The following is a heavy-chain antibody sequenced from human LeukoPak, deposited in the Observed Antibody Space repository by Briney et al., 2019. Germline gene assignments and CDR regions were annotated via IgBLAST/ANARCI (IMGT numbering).Heavy chain of an antibody. CDR2: ISAYNGNT. CDR3: ARDGESGSSGY. D-gene: IGHD1-26*01. V-gene: IGHV1-18*01. Sequence: ASVNVSCKASGYSFTSYGISWVRQAPGQGLEWMGWISAYNGNTNYAQNLQGRVAMSTDTSTSTAYMELRSLRYDDTAVYYCARDGESGSSGYWGQGTLVTVSS. J-gene: IGHJ4*02. CDR1: GYSFTSYG.